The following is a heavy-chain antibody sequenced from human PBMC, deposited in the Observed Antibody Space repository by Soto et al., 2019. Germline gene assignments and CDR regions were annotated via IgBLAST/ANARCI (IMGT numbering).Heavy chain of an antibody. Sequence: DVQLVESGGGLVQTGRSLRLSCAVSGFTFSNYEMNWVRQAPGKGLEWVAYISSSGSTRFYADSVKGRFTISRDNAEKSLYLQMNTLRAEDTAVYYCARIGVVESRSLDYWGQGTLVTVTS. CDR2: ISSSGSTR. D-gene: IGHD3-16*01. V-gene: IGHV3-48*03. J-gene: IGHJ4*02. CDR1: GFTFSNYE. CDR3: ARIGVVESRSLDY.